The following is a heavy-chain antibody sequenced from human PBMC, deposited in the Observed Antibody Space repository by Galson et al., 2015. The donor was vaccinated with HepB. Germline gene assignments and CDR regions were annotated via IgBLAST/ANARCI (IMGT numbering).Heavy chain of an antibody. CDR1: GFTFSDYY. V-gene: IGHV3-11*03. D-gene: IGHD3-3*01. CDR2: ISSSSSYT. Sequence: SLRLSCAASGFTFSDYYMSWIRQAPGKGLEWVSYISSSSSYTNYADSVKGRFTISRDNAKNSLYLQMNSLRAEDTAVYYCASNYDFWSGYSDYWGQGTLVTVSS. CDR3: ASNYDFWSGYSDY. J-gene: IGHJ4*02.